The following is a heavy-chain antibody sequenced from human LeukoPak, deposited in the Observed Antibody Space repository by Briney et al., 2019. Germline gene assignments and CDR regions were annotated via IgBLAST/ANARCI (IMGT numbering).Heavy chain of an antibody. J-gene: IGHJ4*02. D-gene: IGHD3-22*01. CDR3: ATDPTYYYDSSGYYALDY. Sequence: SGGSLRLSCAASGFTFSSYAMSWVRQAPGKGLEWVSTISGSGGSTYYADSVKGRFTISRDNSKNTLYLQMNSLRAEDTAVYYCATDPTYYYDSSGYYALDYWGQGSLVTVSS. CDR2: ISGSGGST. CDR1: GFTFSSYA. V-gene: IGHV3-23*01.